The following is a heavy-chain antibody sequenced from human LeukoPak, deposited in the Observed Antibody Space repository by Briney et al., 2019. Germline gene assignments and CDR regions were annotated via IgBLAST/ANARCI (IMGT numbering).Heavy chain of an antibody. CDR2: IYHSGST. D-gene: IGHD1-14*01. Sequence: SETLSLTCAVSGGSISSGGYSWSWIRQPPGKGLEWIGYIYHSGSTYYNPSLESRVTISVDRSKNQFSLKLSSVTAADTAVYYCARASLTITGFDYWGQGTLVTVSS. J-gene: IGHJ4*02. CDR3: ARASLTITGFDY. V-gene: IGHV4-30-2*01. CDR1: GGSISSGGYS.